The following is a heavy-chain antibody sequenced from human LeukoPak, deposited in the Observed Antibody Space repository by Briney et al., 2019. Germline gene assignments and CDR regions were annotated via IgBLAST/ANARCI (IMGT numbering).Heavy chain of an antibody. D-gene: IGHD3-22*01. Sequence: SETLSLTCTVSGGSISSYYWSWIRQPPGKGLEWIGYIYYSGSTNYNPSLKSRVTISVDTSKNQFSLKLSSVTAADTAVYYCARQGYYDKNWFDPWGQGTLVTVSS. CDR1: GGSISSYY. V-gene: IGHV4-59*08. CDR3: ARQGYYDKNWFDP. J-gene: IGHJ5*02. CDR2: IYYSGST.